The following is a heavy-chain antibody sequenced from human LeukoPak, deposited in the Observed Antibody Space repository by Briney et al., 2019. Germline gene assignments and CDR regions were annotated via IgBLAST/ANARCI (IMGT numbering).Heavy chain of an antibody. CDR1: GYTLTELS. V-gene: IGHV1-24*01. CDR3: ATTLGYDILTGYYTNWFDP. CDR2: FDPEDGET. Sequence: GASVKVSCKVSGYTLTELSMHWVRQAPGKGLEWMGGFDPEDGETIYAQKFQGRVTMTEDTSTDTAYMELSSLRSEDTAVYYCATTLGYDILTGYYTNWFDPWGQGTLVTVSS. J-gene: IGHJ5*02. D-gene: IGHD3-9*01.